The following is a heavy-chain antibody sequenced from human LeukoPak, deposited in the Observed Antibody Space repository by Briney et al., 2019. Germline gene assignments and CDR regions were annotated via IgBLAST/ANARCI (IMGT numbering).Heavy chain of an antibody. CDR2: INHSGST. CDR1: GGSFSGYY. V-gene: IGHV4-34*01. D-gene: IGHD6-19*01. Sequence: SETLSLTCAVYGGSFSGYYWSWIRQPPGKGLEWIGEINHSGSTNYNPSLKSRVTISVDTSKNQFSLKLSSVTAADTAVYYCARVAMLYSSGWYFDYWGQGTLVTVSS. J-gene: IGHJ4*02. CDR3: ARVAMLYSSGWYFDY.